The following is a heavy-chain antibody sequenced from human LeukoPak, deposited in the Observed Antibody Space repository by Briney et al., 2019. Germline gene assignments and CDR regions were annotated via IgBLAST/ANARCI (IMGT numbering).Heavy chain of an antibody. D-gene: IGHD3-3*01. J-gene: IGHJ3*01. Sequence: GGSLRLSCAASGFTFSDYAMHWVRQAPGKGLEWVAVLSYGGTNKYYADSVKGRFTISRDNSKNTMFLQMNSLRAEDTAVYHCARDRSGYANDAFDFWGQGTMDTVSS. CDR1: GFTFSDYA. V-gene: IGHV3-30-3*01. CDR3: ARDRSGYANDAFDF. CDR2: LSYGGTNK.